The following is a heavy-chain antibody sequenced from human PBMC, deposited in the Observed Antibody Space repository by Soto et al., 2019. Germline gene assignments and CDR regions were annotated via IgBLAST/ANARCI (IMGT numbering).Heavy chain of an antibody. J-gene: IGHJ2*01. CDR3: ARETYYSGHVIGNLDL. CDR2: AKSESEGGTI. V-gene: IGHV3-15*01. D-gene: IGHD5-12*01. CDR1: GFTFRSAW. Sequence: EVQLEESGGSWVKPGGSLRLSCATSGFTFRSAWLSWVRQAPGKGLEWVGRAKSESEGGTIDYGAPVKGRFTISRDNSKNSLYLQMSSLTIEDAAIYYCARETYYSGHVIGNLDLWGRGTLVTVSS.